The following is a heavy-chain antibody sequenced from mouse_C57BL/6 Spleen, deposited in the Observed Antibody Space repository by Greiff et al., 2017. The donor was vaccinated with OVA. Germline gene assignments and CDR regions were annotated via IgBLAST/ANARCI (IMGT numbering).Heavy chain of an antibody. CDR2: IYPGGGYT. J-gene: IGHJ3*01. CDR1: VYPFTNYW. V-gene: IGHV1-63*01. Sequence: QVQLQQSGAALVRPVTSVKMSCKASVYPFTNYWLGWAKQRPGHGLEWIGDIYPGGGYTNYNEKFKGKATLTADKSSSTAYMQFSSLTSEDSAIYYCARGGDYYGSAWFAYWGQGTLVTVSA. CDR3: ARGGDYYGSAWFAY. D-gene: IGHD1-1*01.